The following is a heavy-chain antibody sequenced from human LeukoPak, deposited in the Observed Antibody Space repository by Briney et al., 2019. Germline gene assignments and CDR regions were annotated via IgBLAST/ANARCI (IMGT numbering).Heavy chain of an antibody. D-gene: IGHD6-13*01. CDR3: ARASIAAAGTGWFDP. CDR2: INHSGRT. V-gene: IGHV4-34*01. Sequence: TSETLSLTCAVYGGSFSGYDWSWIRQSPGKGLEWIGEINHSGRTNYNPSLKSRVTVSVDTSKNHSSLKLSSVTAADTAVYYCARASIAAAGTGWFDPWGQGTLVTVSS. J-gene: IGHJ5*02. CDR1: GGSFSGYD.